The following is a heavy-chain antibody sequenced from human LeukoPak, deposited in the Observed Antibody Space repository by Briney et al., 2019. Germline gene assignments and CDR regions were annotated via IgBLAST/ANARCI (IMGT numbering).Heavy chain of an antibody. CDR1: GYTFTGYY. Sequence: SVKVSCKASGYTFTGYYMHWVRQAPGQGLEWMGGIIPIFGTANYAQKFQGRVTITADESTSTAYMELSSLRSEDTAVYYCARDARHRYCSSTSCYRGWFDPWGQGTLVTVSS. V-gene: IGHV1-69*13. J-gene: IGHJ5*02. D-gene: IGHD2-2*01. CDR2: IIPIFGTA. CDR3: ARDARHRYCSSTSCYRGWFDP.